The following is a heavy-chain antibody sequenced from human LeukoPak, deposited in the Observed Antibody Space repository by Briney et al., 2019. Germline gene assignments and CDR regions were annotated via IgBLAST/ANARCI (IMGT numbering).Heavy chain of an antibody. V-gene: IGHV4-59*01. CDR3: ARQTSGEAFDY. Sequence: SETLSLACTVSGGSISSYYWSWIRQPPGKGLEWIGYIYYTGNTNYNPSLKSRVTISLDTSKNQFSLRLRSVTAADTAVYYCARQTSGEAFDYWGQGTLVTVSS. D-gene: IGHD3-10*01. CDR2: IYYTGNT. CDR1: GGSISSYY. J-gene: IGHJ4*02.